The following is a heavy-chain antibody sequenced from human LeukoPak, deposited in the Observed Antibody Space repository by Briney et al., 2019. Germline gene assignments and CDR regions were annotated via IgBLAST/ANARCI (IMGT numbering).Heavy chain of an antibody. CDR3: ASRIAVAGRGNYFDY. V-gene: IGHV4-61*02. J-gene: IGHJ4*02. Sequence: PSQTLSLTCTVSGGSISSGSYYWSWIRQPAGKGLEWIGRIYTSGSTNYNPSLKSRVTISVDTSKNQFSLKLSSVTAADTAVYYCASRIAVAGRGNYFDYWGQGTLVTVSS. CDR2: IYTSGST. CDR1: GGSISSGSYY. D-gene: IGHD6-19*01.